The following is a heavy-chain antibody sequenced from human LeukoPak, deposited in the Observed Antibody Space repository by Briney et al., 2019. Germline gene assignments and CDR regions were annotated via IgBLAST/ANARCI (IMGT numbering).Heavy chain of an antibody. CDR1: GFTVSSNY. CDR2: IYSGGST. CDR3: ARGDGYNSYYFDY. J-gene: IGHJ4*02. Sequence: PGGSLRLSCAASGFTVSSNYMSWVRQAPGKGLEWVSVIYSGGSTYYADSVKGRFTISRDNSKNTLYLQMNSLRAGDTAVYYCARGDGYNSYYFDYWGQGTLVTVSS. D-gene: IGHD5-24*01. V-gene: IGHV3-53*01.